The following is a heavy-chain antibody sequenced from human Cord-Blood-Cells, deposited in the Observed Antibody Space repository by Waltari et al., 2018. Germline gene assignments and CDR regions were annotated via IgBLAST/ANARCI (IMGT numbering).Heavy chain of an antibody. V-gene: IGHV1-24*01. J-gene: IGHJ3*02. CDR1: GYTLTELS. CDR2: FDPEDGET. CDR3: ATDLYSGSYYAFDI. Sequence: QVQLVPSGAEVKKPGASVKVSCKVSGYTLTELSMHWVRPAPGKGLEWMGGFDPEDGETIYAQKFQGRVTMTEDTSTDTAYMELSSLRSEDTAVYYCATDLYSGSYYAFDIWGQGTMVTVSS. D-gene: IGHD1-26*01.